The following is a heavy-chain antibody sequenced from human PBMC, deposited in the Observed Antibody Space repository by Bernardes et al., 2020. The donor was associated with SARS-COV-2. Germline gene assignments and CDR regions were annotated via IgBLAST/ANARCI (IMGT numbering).Heavy chain of an antibody. J-gene: IGHJ6*02. CDR3: ARDPFGGYYFDTSDKKDYNYYGMDV. CDR2: INPNSGGT. Sequence: ASVKVSCKASGYTFTGYYMHWVRQAPGQGLEWMGWINPNSGGTNYAQKFQGRVTMTRDTSISTAYMELSRLRSDDTAVYYCARDPFGGYYFDTSDKKDYNYYGMDVWGQGTTVTVSS. D-gene: IGHD3-22*01. V-gene: IGHV1-2*02. CDR1: GYTFTGYY.